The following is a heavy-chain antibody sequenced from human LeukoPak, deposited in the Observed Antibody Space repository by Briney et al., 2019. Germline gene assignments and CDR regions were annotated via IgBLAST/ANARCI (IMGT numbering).Heavy chain of an antibody. V-gene: IGHV3-30*02. CDR3: AKDHLGDYYDSGGGGYYFDY. CDR1: GFTFSSYG. CDR2: IRYDGSNK. D-gene: IGHD3-22*01. J-gene: IGHJ4*02. Sequence: GGSLRLSCAASGFTFSSYGMHWVRQAPGKGLEWVAFIRYDGSNKYYADSVKGRFTISRDNSKNTLYLQMNSLRAEDTAVYYCAKDHLGDYYDSGGGGYYFDYWGQGTLVTVSS.